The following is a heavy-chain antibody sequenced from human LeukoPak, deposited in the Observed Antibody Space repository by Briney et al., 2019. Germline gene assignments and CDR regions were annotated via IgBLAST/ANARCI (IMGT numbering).Heavy chain of an antibody. CDR3: ARDRCSGGSCYGYYYGMDV. CDR2: ISSSSSYI. D-gene: IGHD2-15*01. Sequence: PGRSLRLSCAASGFTFSSYGMNWVRQAPGKGLEWVSSISSSSSYIYYADSVKGRFTISRDNAKNSLYLQMNSLRAEDTAVYYCARDRCSGGSCYGYYYGMDVWGQGTTVTVSS. V-gene: IGHV3-21*01. CDR1: GFTFSSYG. J-gene: IGHJ6*02.